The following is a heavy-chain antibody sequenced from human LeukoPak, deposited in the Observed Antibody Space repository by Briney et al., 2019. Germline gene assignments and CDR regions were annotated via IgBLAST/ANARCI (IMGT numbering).Heavy chain of an antibody. CDR2: ISAYNGNT. J-gene: IGHJ4*02. V-gene: IGHV1-18*01. CDR1: GYTFTSYG. D-gene: IGHD1-26*01. CDR3: ARDGSYYPYPLDY. Sequence: GASVKVSCKASGYTFTSYGISWVRQATGQGLEWMGWISAYNGNTNYAQKLQGRVTITTDTSTSTAYVELRSLRSDDTAVYYCARDGSYYPYPLDYWGQGTLVTVSS.